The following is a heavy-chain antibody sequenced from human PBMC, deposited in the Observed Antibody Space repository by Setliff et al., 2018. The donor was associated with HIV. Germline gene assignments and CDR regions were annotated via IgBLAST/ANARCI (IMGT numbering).Heavy chain of an antibody. J-gene: IGHJ4*02. CDR1: GGSISSSSYY. D-gene: IGHD2-8*01. Sequence: SETLSLTCTVSGGSISSSSYYWGWIRQPPGKGLEWIAEIYHDGSVNYVPSLKSRVTMSVDKSNNQFFLRLGSVTAADTAVYYCARVGHYCTDGVCTYYFDYWGQGTLVTVSS. CDR2: IYHDGSV. CDR3: ARVGHYCTDGVCTYYFDY. V-gene: IGHV4-39*07.